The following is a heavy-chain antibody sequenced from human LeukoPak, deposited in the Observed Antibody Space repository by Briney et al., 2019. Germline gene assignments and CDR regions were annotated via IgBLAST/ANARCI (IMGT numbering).Heavy chain of an antibody. CDR1: GFTFSNYW. V-gene: IGHV3-7*01. D-gene: IGHD2-2*01. CDR2: IKQDGSEK. Sequence: PGGSLRLSCAASGFTFSNYWLNWVRQAPGKGLEWVANIKQDGSEKYYVDSVKGRFTISRDNAKNSLYLQMNSLRAEDTAVYYCARDDCSSISCYHNWFDPWGQGTLVTVSS. CDR3: ARDDCSSISCYHNWFDP. J-gene: IGHJ5*02.